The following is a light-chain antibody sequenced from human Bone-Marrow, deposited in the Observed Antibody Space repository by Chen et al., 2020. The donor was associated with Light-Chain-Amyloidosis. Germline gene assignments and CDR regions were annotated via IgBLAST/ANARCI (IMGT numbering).Light chain of an antibody. CDR2: EVN. J-gene: IGLJ1*01. CDR3: SAYSRRTILYV. V-gene: IGLV2-14*01. Sequence: QSALTQPASVSGPPGQSITISCTGTSRDIGSYNYVSWYQQFPGKAPNLILYEVNQRPSGISHRFSGSKSDNTASLTSSGLQAEDEAVHYCSAYSRRTILYVFGTGTTVTVL. CDR1: SRDIGSYNY.